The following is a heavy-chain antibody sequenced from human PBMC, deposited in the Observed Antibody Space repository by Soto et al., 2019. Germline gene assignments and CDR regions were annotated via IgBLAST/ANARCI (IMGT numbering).Heavy chain of an antibody. V-gene: IGHV5-51*01. CDR3: ARDPGDRNGMIV. CDR2: IYPGDSDT. Sequence: PGESLKISCKGSGYSFTSYWIGWVRQMPGKGLEWMGIIYPGDSDTRYSPSFQGQVTISRDNSKSTLYLQMNSLRAEDTAVYYCARDPGDRNGMIVWGQGTTVTVSS. D-gene: IGHD1-26*01. CDR1: GYSFTSYW. J-gene: IGHJ6*02.